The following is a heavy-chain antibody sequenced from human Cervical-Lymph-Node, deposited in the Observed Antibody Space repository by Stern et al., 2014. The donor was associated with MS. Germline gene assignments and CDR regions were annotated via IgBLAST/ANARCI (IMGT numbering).Heavy chain of an antibody. CDR1: GFTFSSFA. J-gene: IGHJ4*02. Sequence: VHLVESGGGLVQPGRSLRLSCAASGFTFSSFAMHWVRQAPGQGLEWLAVISHDGNNKYYASSVKGRFTISRDKSNNMVYLQISSLRPDDTAVYFCARDPSGFGDNGYFDFWGQGTLVTVSS. D-gene: IGHD3-10*01. V-gene: IGHV3-30*04. CDR3: ARDPSGFGDNGYFDF. CDR2: ISHDGNNK.